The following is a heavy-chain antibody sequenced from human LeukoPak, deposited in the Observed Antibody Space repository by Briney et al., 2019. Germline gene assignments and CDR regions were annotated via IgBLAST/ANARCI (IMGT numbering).Heavy chain of an antibody. CDR2: INHSGST. V-gene: IGHV4-34*01. Sequence: SETLSLTCAVYGGSFSGYYWSWIRQPPGKGLEWIGEINHSGSTNYNPSLKSRVTISVDTSKNQFSPKLSSVTAADTAVYYCARLAGTTGVYYYMDVWGKGTTVTISS. CDR3: ARLAGTTGVYYYMDV. D-gene: IGHD6-19*01. CDR1: GGSFSGYY. J-gene: IGHJ6*03.